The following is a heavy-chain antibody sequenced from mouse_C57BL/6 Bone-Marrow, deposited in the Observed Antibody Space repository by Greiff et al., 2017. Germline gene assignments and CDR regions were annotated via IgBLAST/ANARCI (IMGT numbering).Heavy chain of an antibody. CDR2: IYPGSGNT. J-gene: IGHJ1*03. Sequence: QVQLKESGAELVRPGASVKLSCKASGYTFTDYYINWVKQRPGQGLEWIARIYPGSGNTYYNEKFKGKATLTAEKSSSTAYMQLSSLTSEDSAVYFCARMGGWLRRWYFDVWGTGTTVTVSS. CDR3: ARMGGWLRRWYFDV. D-gene: IGHD2-2*01. CDR1: GYTFTDYY. V-gene: IGHV1-76*01.